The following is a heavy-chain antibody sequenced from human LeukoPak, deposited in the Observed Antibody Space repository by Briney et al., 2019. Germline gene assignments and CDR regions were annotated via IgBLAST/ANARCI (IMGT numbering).Heavy chain of an antibody. J-gene: IGHJ4*02. D-gene: IGHD6-25*01. V-gene: IGHV1-18*01. Sequence: GAAVTVSCKASGYTFTTYGISWVRQAPGQRLEWIGWSSPYSGNTDYAQKFQGRVTMTTDASTTTAYMELRSLISDDTAVYYCARADPTNSGDEYFDYWGQGTLITVSS. CDR1: GYTFTTYG. CDR2: SSPYSGNT. CDR3: ARADPTNSGDEYFDY.